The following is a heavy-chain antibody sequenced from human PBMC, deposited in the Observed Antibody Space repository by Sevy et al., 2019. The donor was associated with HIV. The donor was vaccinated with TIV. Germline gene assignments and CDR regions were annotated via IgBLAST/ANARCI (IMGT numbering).Heavy chain of an antibody. J-gene: IGHJ4*02. CDR2: FYWNDDQ. V-gene: IGHV2-5*01. CDR3: AHGTYGDYADYFEY. D-gene: IGHD4-17*01. CDR1: GFSLSTSGVG. Sequence: SGPMLVKPTQTLTLTCTFSGFSLSTSGVGVGWIRQPPGKALEWLALFYWNDDQRYSPSLKSRLTITKDTSKNQVVLTMTNIDPVDTATYYCAHGTYGDYADYFEYWGQGTLVTVSS.